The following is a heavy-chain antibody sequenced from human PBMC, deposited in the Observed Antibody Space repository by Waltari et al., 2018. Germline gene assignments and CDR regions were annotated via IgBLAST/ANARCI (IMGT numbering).Heavy chain of an antibody. CDR3: ARGGYSGYDDFDY. CDR2: ISSSSSTI. Sequence: EVQLVESGGGLVQPGGSLRLSCAASGFTFSNYSMNWVRQAPGKGLEWVSYISSSSSTIYYADSVKGRFTISRDNAKNSLYLQMNSLRAEDTAVYYCARGGYSGYDDFDYWGQGTLVTVSS. V-gene: IGHV3-48*04. CDR1: GFTFSNYS. D-gene: IGHD5-12*01. J-gene: IGHJ4*02.